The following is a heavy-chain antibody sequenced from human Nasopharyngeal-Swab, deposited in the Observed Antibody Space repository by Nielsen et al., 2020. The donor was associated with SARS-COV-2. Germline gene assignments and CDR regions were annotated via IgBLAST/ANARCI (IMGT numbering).Heavy chain of an antibody. J-gene: IGHJ4*02. D-gene: IGHD6-19*01. Sequence: SETLSLTCTVSGGSISSYYWSWIRQPPGKGLEWIGYIYYSGSTNYNPSLKSRVTISVDTSKNQFSLKLSSVTAADTAAYYCARVGRQWLVQVDYWGQGTLVTVSS. CDR1: GGSISSYY. V-gene: IGHV4-59*13. CDR3: ARVGRQWLVQVDY. CDR2: IYYSGST.